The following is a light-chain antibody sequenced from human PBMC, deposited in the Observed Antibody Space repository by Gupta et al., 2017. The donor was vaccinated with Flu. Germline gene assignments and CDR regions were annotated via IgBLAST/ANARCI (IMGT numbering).Light chain of an antibody. CDR2: GAS. CDR1: QSVYSN. V-gene: IGKV3-15*01. CDR3: QQYNYWPGT. Sequence: EIVMTQSPATLSVSPGERATLSCRASQSVYSNLAWYQQKPGQAPRLLISGASSRATGIPARFSGSGSGTEFTLTISSLQSEDFAVYWCQQYNYWPGTFGQGTKVEV. J-gene: IGKJ1*01.